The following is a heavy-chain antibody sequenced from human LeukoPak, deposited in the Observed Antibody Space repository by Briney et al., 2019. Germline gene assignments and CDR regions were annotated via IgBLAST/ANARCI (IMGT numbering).Heavy chain of an antibody. Sequence: PSETLSLTCAVYGGSFSGYYWSWIRQPPGKGLERIGEINHSGSTNYNPSLKSRVTISVDTSKNQFSLKLSSVTAADTAVYYCARVYRGSYSFDYWGQETLVTVSS. CDR1: GGSFSGYY. V-gene: IGHV4-34*01. J-gene: IGHJ4*02. CDR2: INHSGST. D-gene: IGHD1-26*01. CDR3: ARVYRGSYSFDY.